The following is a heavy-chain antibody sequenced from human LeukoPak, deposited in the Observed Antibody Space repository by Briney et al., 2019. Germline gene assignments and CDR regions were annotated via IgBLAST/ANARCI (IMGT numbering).Heavy chain of an antibody. CDR1: GGTFSSYA. CDR2: IIPIFGTA. Sequence: ASVKVSCKASGGTFSSYAISWVRQAPGQGLEWMGGIIPIFGTANYAQKFQGRVTITTDESTSTAYMELSSLRSEDTAVYYCARESLCVGCTIGGVWFDPWGQGTLVTVSS. J-gene: IGHJ5*02. V-gene: IGHV1-69*05. CDR3: ARESLCVGCTIGGVWFDP. D-gene: IGHD2-8*01.